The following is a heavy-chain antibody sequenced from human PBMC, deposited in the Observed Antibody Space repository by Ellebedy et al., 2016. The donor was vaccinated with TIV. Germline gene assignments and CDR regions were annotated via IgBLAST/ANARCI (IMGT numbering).Heavy chain of an antibody. J-gene: IGHJ3*02. Sequence: MPSETLSLTCAVYGGSFSGYSWSWIRQPPGKGLEWIGNIYYSGSTYYNPSLKSRVTISVDTSKNQFSLKLSSLIAADTAVYYCASLEMATILDAFDIWGQGTKVTVSS. D-gene: IGHD5-24*01. CDR3: ASLEMATILDAFDI. CDR1: GGSFSGYS. V-gene: IGHV4-34*01. CDR2: IYYSGST.